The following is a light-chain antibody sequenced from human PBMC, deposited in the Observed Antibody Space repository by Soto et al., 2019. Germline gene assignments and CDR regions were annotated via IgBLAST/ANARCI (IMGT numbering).Light chain of an antibody. Sequence: EIQMTKYPYNLSASVGDRVTITWRASQGISSWLAWYQQKPGKAPKLLIYAASSLESVFPSRFSGSGSGTQFPLSCYSLQPEYVATYYCQEADSFPLTFGGGTKVDIK. V-gene: IGKV1-12*01. CDR1: QGISSW. CDR3: QEADSFPLT. J-gene: IGKJ4*01. CDR2: AAS.